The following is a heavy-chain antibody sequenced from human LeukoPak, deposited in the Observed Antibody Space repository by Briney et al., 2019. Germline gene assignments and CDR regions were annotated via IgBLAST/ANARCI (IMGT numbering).Heavy chain of an antibody. CDR2: IIPIFGTA. V-gene: IGHV1-69*13. J-gene: IGHJ4*02. D-gene: IGHD6-19*01. CDR3: ARRLIAVAGTGYFDY. Sequence: EASVKVSCKASGGTFSSYAISWVRQAPGQGLEWMGGIIPIFGTANYAQKFQGRVTITADESTSTAYMELSSLRSEDTAVYYCARRLIAVAGTGYFDYWGQGTLVTVSS. CDR1: GGTFSSYA.